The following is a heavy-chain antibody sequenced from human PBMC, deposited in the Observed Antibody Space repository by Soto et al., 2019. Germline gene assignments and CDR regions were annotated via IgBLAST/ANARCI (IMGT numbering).Heavy chain of an antibody. J-gene: IGHJ6*02. Sequence: SETLSLTCAVYGGSFSGYYWSWIRQPPGKGLEWIGEINHSGSTNYNPSLKSRVTISVDTSKNQFSLKLSSVTAADTAVYYCARGRVKGYCSGGSCRRSHYYYGMDVWGQGTTVTVSS. V-gene: IGHV4-34*01. CDR1: GGSFSGYY. CDR2: INHSGST. D-gene: IGHD2-15*01. CDR3: ARGRVKGYCSGGSCRRSHYYYGMDV.